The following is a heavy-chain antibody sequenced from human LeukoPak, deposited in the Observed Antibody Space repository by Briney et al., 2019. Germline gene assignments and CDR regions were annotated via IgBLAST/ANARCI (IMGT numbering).Heavy chain of an antibody. J-gene: IGHJ4*02. CDR3: ARGLDAGDDSSGYTFDY. Sequence: SETLSLTCTVSGGSISSYYWSWIRQPPGKGLEWIGYIYYSGSTNYNPSLKSRVTISVDTSKNQFSLELSSVTAADTAVYYCARGLDAGDDSSGYTFDYWGQGTLVTVSS. D-gene: IGHD3-22*01. V-gene: IGHV4-59*01. CDR2: IYYSGST. CDR1: GGSISSYY.